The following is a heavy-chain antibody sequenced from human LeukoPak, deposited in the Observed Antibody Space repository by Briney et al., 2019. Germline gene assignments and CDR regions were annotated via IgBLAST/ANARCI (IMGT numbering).Heavy chain of an antibody. CDR3: VIDDYYDKSGPSGADYFDY. Sequence: PGGSLRLSCGASGFSFSTAWMSWVRQAPGKGLDWVARIKAKGFGETTDYAAPVRGRFSISRDDSKNTQYLQMNSLKTEDTAMYYCVIDDYYDKSGPSGADYFDYWGQGTLVTVSS. CDR1: GFSFSTAW. D-gene: IGHD3-22*01. J-gene: IGHJ4*02. CDR2: IKAKGFGETT. V-gene: IGHV3-15*01.